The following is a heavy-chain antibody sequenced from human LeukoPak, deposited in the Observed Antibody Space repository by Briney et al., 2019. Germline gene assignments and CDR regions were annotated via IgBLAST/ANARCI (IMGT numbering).Heavy chain of an antibody. D-gene: IGHD2-15*01. CDR1: GFTFSSYS. V-gene: IGHV3-48*04. Sequence: GGSLRLSCAASGFTFSSYSMNWVRQAPGKGLEWVSYISSSSSTIYYADSVKGRFTISRDNAKNSLYLQMNSLRAEDTAVYYCAREVEGYCSGGSCPSFDYWGQGTLVTVSS. CDR2: ISSSSSTI. J-gene: IGHJ4*02. CDR3: AREVEGYCSGGSCPSFDY.